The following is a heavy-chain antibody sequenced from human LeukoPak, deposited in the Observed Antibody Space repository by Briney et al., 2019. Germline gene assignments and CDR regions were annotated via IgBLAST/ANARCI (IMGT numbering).Heavy chain of an antibody. V-gene: IGHV5-51*01. CDR2: IYPDDSNT. J-gene: IGHJ4*02. Sequence: GESLMISCKVSRYSSTSYWIGWVRQMPGKGLEWMGIIYPDDSNTRYSPSFQGQVTISADKSIRTAYLQWSSLKASDTAMYYCARPQGGDGRGSHFDYWGQGTLVTVSS. CDR3: ARPQGGDGRGSHFDY. CDR1: RYSSTSYW. D-gene: IGHD4-17*01.